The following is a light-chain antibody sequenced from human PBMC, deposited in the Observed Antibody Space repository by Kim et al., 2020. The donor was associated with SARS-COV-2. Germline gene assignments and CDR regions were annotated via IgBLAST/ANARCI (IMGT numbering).Light chain of an antibody. J-gene: IGLJ2*01. CDR2: GKN. CDR3: NSRDTSGNSRV. V-gene: IGLV3-19*01. Sequence: AWGQTVRITSQGDSLRRYYASWYQQKSGQAPVLVIYGKNNRPSGIPDRFSGSSSGNTVSLTITGAQAEDEANYYCNSRDTSGNSRVFGGGTKLTVL. CDR1: SLRRYY.